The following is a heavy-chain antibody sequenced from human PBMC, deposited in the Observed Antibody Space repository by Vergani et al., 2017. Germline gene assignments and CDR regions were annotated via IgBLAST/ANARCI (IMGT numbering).Heavy chain of an antibody. J-gene: IGHJ3*02. V-gene: IGHV1-69*01. D-gene: IGHD6-13*01. CDR1: GGTFSSYA. Sequence: QVQLVQSGAEVKKPGSSVKVSCKASGGTFSSYAISWVRQAPGQGLEWMGGIIPIFGTANYAQKFQGRVTITADESTSTAYMELSSLRSEDTAVYYCARGDSSSFSLEGLYAFDIWGQGTMVTVSS. CDR2: IIPIFGTA. CDR3: ARGDSSSFSLEGLYAFDI.